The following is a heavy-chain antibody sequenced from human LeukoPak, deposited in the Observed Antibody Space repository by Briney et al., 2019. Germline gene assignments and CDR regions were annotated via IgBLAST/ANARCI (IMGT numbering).Heavy chain of an antibody. J-gene: IGHJ4*02. V-gene: IGHV3-7*01. Sequence: TGGSLRLSCAASGFTFSSYAMHWVRQAPGKGLEWVANIKEDGSVKNYVDSVKGRFTISRDNAKNSLYLQMNSLRAEDTAVYYCMAESSSPWEGYWGQGTLVTVSS. CDR1: GFTFSSYA. D-gene: IGHD6-6*01. CDR2: IKEDGSVK. CDR3: MAESSSPWEGY.